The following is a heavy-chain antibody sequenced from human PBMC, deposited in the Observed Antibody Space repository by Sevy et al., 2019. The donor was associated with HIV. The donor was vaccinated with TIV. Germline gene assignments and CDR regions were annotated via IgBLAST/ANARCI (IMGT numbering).Heavy chain of an antibody. CDR1: GYTFSVYG. CDR2: ISSYNGNT. CDR3: ARGLFINQYNRRMAAAHYFDF. V-gene: IGHV1-18*01. J-gene: IGHJ4*02. D-gene: IGHD6-13*01. Sequence: ASVKVSCKASGYTFSVYGFSWVRQAPGQGLEWMGWISSYNGNTNYAQKFQDRVIMTTDTSTSTAYMELRSLRSDDTAIYFCARGLFINQYNRRMAAAHYFDFWGQGTLVTVSS.